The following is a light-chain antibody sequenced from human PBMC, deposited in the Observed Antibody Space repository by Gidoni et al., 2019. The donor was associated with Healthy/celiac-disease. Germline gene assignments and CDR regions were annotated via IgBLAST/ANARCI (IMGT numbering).Light chain of an antibody. CDR1: QSVSSN. J-gene: IGKJ5*01. CDR3: QQRSNWPPIT. Sequence: EDVSTPSPATLSLSPGERATLSCRASQSVSSNLAWYQQKPGQSPRLLIYDASNRATGIQARFSGSRSGTDFTLTISSLEPEDYAVYYCQQRSNWPPITFGQGTRLEIK. CDR2: DAS. V-gene: IGKV3-11*01.